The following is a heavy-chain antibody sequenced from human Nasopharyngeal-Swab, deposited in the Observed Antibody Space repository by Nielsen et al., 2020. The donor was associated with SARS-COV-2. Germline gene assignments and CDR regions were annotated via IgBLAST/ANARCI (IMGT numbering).Heavy chain of an antibody. CDR1: GFTLSSYS. D-gene: IGHD6-19*01. CDR3: ARGYTSGWYQWSRHTLDY. CDR2: ISSSSSTK. V-gene: IGHV3-48*02. Sequence: GGSLRLSCAASGFTLSSYSMNWVRQAPGKGLEWVSYISSSSSTKYYADFVEGRFTISRDNAKNSLYLQMNSLRDEDTAVYYCARGYTSGWYQWSRHTLDYWGQGTLVTVSS. J-gene: IGHJ4*02.